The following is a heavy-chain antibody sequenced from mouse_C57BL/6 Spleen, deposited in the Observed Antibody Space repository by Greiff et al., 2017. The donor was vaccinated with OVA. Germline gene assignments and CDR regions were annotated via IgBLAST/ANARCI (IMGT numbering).Heavy chain of an antibody. J-gene: IGHJ1*03. CDR2: IYPGDGDT. D-gene: IGHD1-1*01. CDR1: GYAFSSSW. CDR3: ARSGYYYGLGYFDV. V-gene: IGHV1-82*01. Sequence: VKLMESGPELVKPGASVKISCKASGYAFSSSWMNWVKQRPGKGLEWIGRIYPGDGDTNYNGKFKGKATLTADKSSSTAYMQLSSLTSEDSAVYFCARSGYYYGLGYFDVWGTGTTVTVAS.